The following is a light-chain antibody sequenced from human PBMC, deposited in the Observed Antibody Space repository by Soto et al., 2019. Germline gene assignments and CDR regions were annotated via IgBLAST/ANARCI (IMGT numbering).Light chain of an antibody. J-gene: IGLJ1*01. Sequence: QSALTQPPSASGSPGQSVTISGTGTSSDVGNYNYVSWYQQHPGKAPKLMIYEVFKRPSGVPDRFSGSKSGNTASLTVSGLQAEDEADYYCSSYAGSNNYVFGTGTKVTVL. CDR1: SSDVGNYNY. V-gene: IGLV2-8*01. CDR2: EVF. CDR3: SSYAGSNNYV.